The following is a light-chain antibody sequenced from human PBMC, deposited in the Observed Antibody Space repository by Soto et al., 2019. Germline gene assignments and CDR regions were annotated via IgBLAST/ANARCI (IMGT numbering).Light chain of an antibody. Sequence: EIVMTQSPATLSVSPGERATLSCRASQSVSSNLAWYQQKPGQAPRLLIYDVSIRATGIPARFSGSGSGTEFTLTISGLQSEDFAVYYCQQYNNWPGTFGQGTKVEIK. CDR3: QQYNNWPGT. CDR2: DVS. CDR1: QSVSSN. V-gene: IGKV3-15*01. J-gene: IGKJ1*01.